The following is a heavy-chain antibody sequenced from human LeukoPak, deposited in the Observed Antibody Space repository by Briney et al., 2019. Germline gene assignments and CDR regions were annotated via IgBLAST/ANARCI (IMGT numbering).Heavy chain of an antibody. CDR2: ISNDERNK. D-gene: IGHD5-24*01. J-gene: IGHJ4*02. CDR1: GFNFHNFA. Sequence: PERSLRLSCEASGFNFHNFAMHWVRQAPGKGLEWVAVISNDERNKYYTDSVKGRFTISRDNSKNTVYLQMNSLRPEDTAMYYCARPSPPGDGYNPCDYWGPGALVIVSS. CDR3: ARPSPPGDGYNPCDY. V-gene: IGHV3-30*04.